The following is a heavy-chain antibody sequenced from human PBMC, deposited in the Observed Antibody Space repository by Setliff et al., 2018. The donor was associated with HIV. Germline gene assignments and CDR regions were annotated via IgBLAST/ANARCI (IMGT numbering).Heavy chain of an antibody. CDR1: GFTFTSYA. Sequence: PGGSLRLSCATSGFTFTSYAIGWVRQAPGGGLEYVSAVSGNGGTTYYTDSVKGRFTISRDTSKNTFYLEMNSLRAEDTAVYYCARSPYYYDSGGYPPDYWGQGTLVTVSS. J-gene: IGHJ4*02. CDR2: VSGNGGTT. V-gene: IGHV3-23*01. D-gene: IGHD3-22*01. CDR3: ARSPYYYDSGGYPPDY.